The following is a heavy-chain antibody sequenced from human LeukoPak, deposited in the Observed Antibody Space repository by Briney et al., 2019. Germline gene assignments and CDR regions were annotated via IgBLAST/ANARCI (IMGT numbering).Heavy chain of an antibody. CDR2: ISDTGNT. CDR1: GFTLSSYA. V-gene: IGHV3-23*01. CDR3: ARERGYSYVD. J-gene: IGHJ4*02. D-gene: IGHD5-18*01. Sequence: GGSQRLSCAASGFTLSSYAMSWVRQAPGKGLEWVSAISDTGNTYHADSVKGRFTISRDNFKNTLYLQMNSLRAEDTAVYYCARERGYSYVDWGQGTLVTVSS.